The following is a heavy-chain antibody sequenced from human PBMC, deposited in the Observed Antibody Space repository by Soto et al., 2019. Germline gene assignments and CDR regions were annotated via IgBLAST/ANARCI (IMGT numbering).Heavy chain of an antibody. CDR3: ARRVPAAPNWFDP. CDR1: GYSITSGYY. J-gene: IGHJ5*02. Sequence: PSETLSLTCSVSGYSITSGYYWGWIRQSPGKGLERIGEIYHSGSPNYNPSLKSRVTMSVDKSKNLFSLRLSSVTAADSALYYCARRVPAAPNWFDPWGQGTLVTVSS. D-gene: IGHD2-2*01. CDR2: IYHSGSP. V-gene: IGHV4-38-2*01.